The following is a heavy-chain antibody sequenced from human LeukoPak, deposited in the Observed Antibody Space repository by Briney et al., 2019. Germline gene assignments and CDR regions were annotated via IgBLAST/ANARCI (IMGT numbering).Heavy chain of an antibody. V-gene: IGHV1-2*02. CDR3: AREKAAADDAFDI. CDR2: INPNSGGT. Sequence: ASVKVSCKASGYTFTSHYMHWVRQAPGQGLEWMGWINPNSGGTNYAQKFQGRVTMTRDTSISTAYMELSRLRSDDTAVYYCAREKAAADDAFDIWGQGTMVTVSS. J-gene: IGHJ3*02. D-gene: IGHD6-13*01. CDR1: GYTFTSHY.